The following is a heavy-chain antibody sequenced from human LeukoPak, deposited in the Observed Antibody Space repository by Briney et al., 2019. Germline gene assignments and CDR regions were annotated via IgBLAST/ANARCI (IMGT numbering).Heavy chain of an antibody. V-gene: IGHV3-7*01. CDR2: INQDGSAK. CDR1: GFTFSSYW. J-gene: IGHJ4*02. Sequence: GGSLRLSCAASGFTFSSYWMSWVRQAPGKGLEWVANINQDGSAKYYVDSVKGRFTISRDNAKKSLSLQMNSLRAEDTAVYYCARGGDYGDYDSYWGQGTLVTVSS. D-gene: IGHD4-17*01. CDR3: ARGGDYGDYDSY.